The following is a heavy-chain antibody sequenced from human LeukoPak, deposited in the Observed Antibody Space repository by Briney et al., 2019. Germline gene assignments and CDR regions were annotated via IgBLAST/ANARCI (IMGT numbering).Heavy chain of an antibody. CDR3: AVSKVYGSGTSNFFDY. V-gene: IGHV3-73*01. J-gene: IGHJ4*02. CDR2: IRSKANSYAT. CDR1: GFTFSGSA. Sequence: GGSLRLSCAASGFTFSGSAMHWVRQASGKGLEWVGRIRSKANSYATAYAASVKGRFTISRDDSKNTAYLQMNSLKTEDTAVYHCAVSKVYGSGTSNFFDYWGQGTLVTVSS. D-gene: IGHD3-10*01.